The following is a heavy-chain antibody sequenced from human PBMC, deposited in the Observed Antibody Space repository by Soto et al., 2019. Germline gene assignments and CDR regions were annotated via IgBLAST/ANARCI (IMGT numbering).Heavy chain of an antibody. V-gene: IGHV4-30-4*01. CDR3: ARGRYCLTGRCFPNWFDS. D-gene: IGHD2-15*01. CDR2: IYKSATT. J-gene: IGHJ5*01. CDR1: GESISAVDYF. Sequence: PSETLSLTCSVSGESISAVDYFWAWIRQPPGQGLEYIGYIYKSATTYYNPSFESRVAISLETSKSQFSLNVTSVTAADAAVYFCARGRYCLTGRCFPNWFDSWGQGTLVTVSS.